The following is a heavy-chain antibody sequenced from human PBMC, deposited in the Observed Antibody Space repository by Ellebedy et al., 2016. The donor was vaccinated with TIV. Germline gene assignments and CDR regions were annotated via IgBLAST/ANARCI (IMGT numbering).Heavy chain of an antibody. Sequence: MPSETLSLTCTVSGGSISSYYWSWIRQPPGKGLEWIGYIYSSGSTNYNPSLKSRVTISLDTSKNQFSLKLSSVTATDTAVYYCAGHSSSSRGWFDPWGQGTLVTVSS. CDR3: AGHSSSSRGWFDP. CDR2: IYSSGST. J-gene: IGHJ5*02. V-gene: IGHV4-59*08. CDR1: GGSISSYY. D-gene: IGHD6-13*01.